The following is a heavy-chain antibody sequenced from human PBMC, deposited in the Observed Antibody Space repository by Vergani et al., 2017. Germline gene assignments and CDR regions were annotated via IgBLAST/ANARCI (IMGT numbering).Heavy chain of an antibody. V-gene: IGHV4-61*02. Sequence: QVQLQASGPGRVKPSQTLSLTCTMSGGSISAGYYFWSWIRQPAGKGLEWLGHISASGNASHSPSLKTRVSMSVDTSKNQFSLTVTSVTAADPAIYFCARRSGGYSGGKVHPLRTAFDVWGHGTVVTVSS. J-gene: IGHJ3*01. CDR1: GGSISAGYYF. CDR3: ARRSGGYSGGKVHPLRTAFDV. D-gene: IGHD6-19*01. CDR2: ISASGNA.